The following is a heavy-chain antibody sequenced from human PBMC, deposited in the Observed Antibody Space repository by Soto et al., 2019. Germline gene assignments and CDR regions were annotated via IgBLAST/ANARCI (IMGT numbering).Heavy chain of an antibody. Sequence: GESLKISCKGSGYSFTSYWISWVRQMPGKGLEWMGRIDPSDSYTNYSPSFQGHVTISADKSTSTAYLQWSSLKASYTAIYYSARRTYYYDSSGYSSYYYYGMDGWGQGTTVTVSS. D-gene: IGHD3-22*01. V-gene: IGHV5-10-1*01. CDR1: GYSFTSYW. CDR2: IDPSDSYT. J-gene: IGHJ6*02. CDR3: ARRTYYYDSSGYSSYYYYGMDG.